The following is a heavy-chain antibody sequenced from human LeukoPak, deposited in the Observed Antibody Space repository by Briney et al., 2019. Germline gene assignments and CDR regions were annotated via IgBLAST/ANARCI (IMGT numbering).Heavy chain of an antibody. CDR2: ISWNSGSI. CDR3: AKESEMATILYYFDY. CDR1: GFTFDDYA. Sequence: GRSLRLPCAASGFTFDDYAMHWVRQAPGKGLEWVSGISWNSGSIGYADSVKGRFTISRDNAKNSLYLQMNSLRAEDTALYYCAKESEMATILYYFDYWGQGTLVTVSS. D-gene: IGHD5-24*01. J-gene: IGHJ4*02. V-gene: IGHV3-9*01.